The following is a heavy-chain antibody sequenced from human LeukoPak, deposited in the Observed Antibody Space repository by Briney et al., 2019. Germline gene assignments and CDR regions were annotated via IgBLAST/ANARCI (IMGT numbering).Heavy chain of an antibody. Sequence: PSETLSLTCTVSGGSISSYYWSWIRQPAGKGLEWIGRIYTSGSTNYNPSLKSRVTMSVDTSKNQFSLKLSSVTAADTAVYYCARDGANIAFRPGIAVAGNGAYFDYWGQGTLVTVSS. J-gene: IGHJ4*02. CDR3: ARDGANIAFRPGIAVAGNGAYFDY. CDR1: GGSISSYY. D-gene: IGHD6-19*01. CDR2: IYTSGST. V-gene: IGHV4-4*07.